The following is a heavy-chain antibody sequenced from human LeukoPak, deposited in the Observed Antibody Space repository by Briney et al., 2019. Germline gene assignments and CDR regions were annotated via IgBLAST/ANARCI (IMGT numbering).Heavy chain of an antibody. Sequence: ASVKVSGKASGYTFTGYYMHWVRQAPGQGLEWMGWINPNSGGTNYAQKFQGRVTMTRDTSISTAYMEMSRLRSDDTAVYYCARDGASYCSGGSCYSANSYYYYMDVWGKGTTVTVSS. CDR2: INPNSGGT. CDR3: ARDGASYCSGGSCYSANSYYYYMDV. D-gene: IGHD2-15*01. J-gene: IGHJ6*03. V-gene: IGHV1-2*02. CDR1: GYTFTGYY.